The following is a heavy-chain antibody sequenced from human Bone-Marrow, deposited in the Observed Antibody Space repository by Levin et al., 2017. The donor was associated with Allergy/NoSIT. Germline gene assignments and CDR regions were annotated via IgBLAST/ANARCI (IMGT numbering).Heavy chain of an antibody. CDR3: AKDYMVRGVITPGFDP. V-gene: IGHV3-30*18. CDR2: ISYDGSNK. Sequence: LSLTCAASGFTFSSYGMHWVRQAPGKGLEWVAVISYDGSNKYYADSVKGRFTISRDNSKNTLYLQMNSLRAEDTAVYYCAKDYMVRGVITPGFDPWGQGTLVTVSS. J-gene: IGHJ5*02. CDR1: GFTFSSYG. D-gene: IGHD3-10*01.